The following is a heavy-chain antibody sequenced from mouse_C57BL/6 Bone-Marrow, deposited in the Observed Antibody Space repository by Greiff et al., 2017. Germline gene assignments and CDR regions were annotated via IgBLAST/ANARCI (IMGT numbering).Heavy chain of an antibody. CDR1: GYTFTSYW. V-gene: IGHV1-72*01. D-gene: IGHD1-1*01. Sequence: QVQLQQPGAELVKPGASVKLSCKASGYTFTSYWMHWVKQRPGRGLEWIGRIDPNSGGTKYNEKFKSKATLTVDKPSSTAYMQLSSLTSKDSAVEYCARDATVGGDLDYWGRGTTLTVSS. CDR3: ARDATVGGDLDY. CDR2: IDPNSGGT. J-gene: IGHJ2*01.